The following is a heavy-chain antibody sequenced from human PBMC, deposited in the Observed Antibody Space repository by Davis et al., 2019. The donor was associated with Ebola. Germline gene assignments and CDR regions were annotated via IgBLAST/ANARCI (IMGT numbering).Heavy chain of an antibody. CDR2: LSNDGRP. V-gene: IGHV3-53*01. CDR1: AFTFSSYA. CDR3: PVGHYSSPYG. J-gene: IGHJ4*02. Sequence: PGGSLRLSCAASAFTFSSYAMSWVRQAPGKGLEWISVLSNDGRPYYRDSVRGRFTISRDISKNTFYLQMNSLRAEDTAVYYCPVGHYSSPYGWGQGVLVTVSS. D-gene: IGHD4-11*01.